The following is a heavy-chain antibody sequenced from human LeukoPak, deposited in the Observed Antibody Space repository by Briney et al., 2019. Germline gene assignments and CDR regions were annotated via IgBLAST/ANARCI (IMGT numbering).Heavy chain of an antibody. Sequence: PSETLSLTCTVSGGSISSSSYYWGWIRQPPGKGLEWIGGIYYSGSTYYNPSLKSRVTISVDTSKNQFSLKLSSVTAADTAVYYCARQIYYDFCMDVWGQGTTVTVSS. CDR3: ARQIYYDFCMDV. CDR2: IYYSGST. V-gene: IGHV4-39*01. CDR1: GGSISSSSYY. J-gene: IGHJ6*02. D-gene: IGHD3-3*01.